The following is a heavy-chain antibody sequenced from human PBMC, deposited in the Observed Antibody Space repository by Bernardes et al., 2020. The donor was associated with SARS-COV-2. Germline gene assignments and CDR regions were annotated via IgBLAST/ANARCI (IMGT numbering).Heavy chain of an antibody. Sequence: TLSLTCTVSGGSISSYYWSWIRQPPGKGLEWIGYIYYSGSTNYNPSLKSRVTISVDTSKNQFSLKLSSVTAADTAVYYCARGAGYDFWSGVRGGNYYYYYIDVWGKGTTVTVSS. CDR3: ARGAGYDFWSGVRGGNYYYYYIDV. CDR1: GGSISSYY. D-gene: IGHD3-3*01. CDR2: IYYSGST. J-gene: IGHJ6*03. V-gene: IGHV4-59*01.